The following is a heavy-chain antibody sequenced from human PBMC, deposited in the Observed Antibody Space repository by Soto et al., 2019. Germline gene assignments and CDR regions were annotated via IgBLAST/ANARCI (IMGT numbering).Heavy chain of an antibody. CDR2: IIPIFGTA. J-gene: IGHJ6*02. CDR1: GGTFSSYA. D-gene: IGHD2-15*01. Sequence: SVKVSCKASGGTFSSYAISWVRQAPGQGLEWMGGIIPIFGTANYAQKFQGRVTITADESTSTAYMELSSLRSEDTAVYYCAGNIVVVVAATRYYYGMDVWGQGTTVTVSS. V-gene: IGHV1-69*13. CDR3: AGNIVVVVAATRYYYGMDV.